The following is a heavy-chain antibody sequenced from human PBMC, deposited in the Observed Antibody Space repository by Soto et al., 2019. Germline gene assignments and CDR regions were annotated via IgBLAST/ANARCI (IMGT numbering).Heavy chain of an antibody. J-gene: IGHJ6*03. Sequence: GGSLRLSCAASGFTFSSYWMSWVRQAPGKGLEWVANIKQDGSGKYYVDSVKGRFTISRDNAKNSLYLQMNSLRAEDTAVYYCARDGPYSSSLFHNYYYYMDVWGKGTTVTVSS. CDR2: IKQDGSGK. V-gene: IGHV3-7*01. CDR1: GFTFSSYW. CDR3: ARDGPYSSSLFHNYYYYMDV. D-gene: IGHD6-13*01.